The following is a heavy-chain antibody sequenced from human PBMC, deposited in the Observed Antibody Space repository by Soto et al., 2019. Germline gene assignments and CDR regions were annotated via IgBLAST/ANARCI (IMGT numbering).Heavy chain of an antibody. Sequence: EVQLLESGGGLVQPGGSLRLSCAASGFTFSSYAMSWVRQAPGKGLEWVSAISGNGKSTYYTDSVKGRFTISRDNSKNTLNLKMNSLRAEDTAVYYCASRPYCSGGSCFDYWGQGTLVTVSS. CDR1: GFTFSSYA. J-gene: IGHJ4*02. D-gene: IGHD2-15*01. V-gene: IGHV3-23*01. CDR3: ASRPYCSGGSCFDY. CDR2: ISGNGKST.